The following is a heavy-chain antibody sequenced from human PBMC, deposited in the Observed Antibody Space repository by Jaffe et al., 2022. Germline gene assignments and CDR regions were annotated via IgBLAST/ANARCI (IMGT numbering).Heavy chain of an antibody. D-gene: IGHD6-19*01. CDR1: GYTFTSYY. V-gene: IGHV1-46*01. CDR3: ATGFYSSGWFDAFDI. CDR2: INPSGGST. J-gene: IGHJ3*02. Sequence: QVQLVQSGAEVKKPGASVKVSCKASGYTFTSYYMHWVRQAPGQGLEWMGIINPSGGSTSYAQKFQGRVTMTRDTSTSTVYMELSSLRSEDTAVYYCATGFYSSGWFDAFDIWGQGTMVTVSS.